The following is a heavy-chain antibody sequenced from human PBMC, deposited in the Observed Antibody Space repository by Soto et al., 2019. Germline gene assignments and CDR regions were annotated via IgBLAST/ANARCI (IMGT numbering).Heavy chain of an antibody. V-gene: IGHV1-18*01. CDR3: ARDFLGYCSSTSCYGVYDY. CDR2: ISAYNGNT. D-gene: IGHD2-2*01. Sequence: ASVKVSCKASGYTFTSYGISWVRQAPGQGLEWMGWISAYNGNTNYAQKLQGRVTMTTDTSTSTAYMELRSLRSDDTAVYYCARDFLGYCSSTSCYGVYDYWGQGTLVTVSS. CDR1: GYTFTSYG. J-gene: IGHJ4*02.